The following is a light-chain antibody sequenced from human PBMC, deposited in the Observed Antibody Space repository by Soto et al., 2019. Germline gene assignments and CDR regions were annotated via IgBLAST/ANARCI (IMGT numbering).Light chain of an antibody. CDR3: QQYGSSPIT. CDR2: GAS. Sequence: EIGLTQSPGTLSLSPGERATHSCRASQSVSSTFLAWYQQKPGQAPRLLIYGASSRATGIPDRFSGSVSGTDFTLTISRLEPEDFAVYYCQQYGSSPITFGQGTRLEIK. V-gene: IGKV3-20*01. J-gene: IGKJ5*01. CDR1: QSVSSTF.